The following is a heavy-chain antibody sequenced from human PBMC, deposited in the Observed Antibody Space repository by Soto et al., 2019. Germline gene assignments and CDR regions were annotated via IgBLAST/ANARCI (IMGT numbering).Heavy chain of an antibody. CDR1: GFTFSSYG. V-gene: IGHV3-30*03. J-gene: IGHJ6*02. CDR2: ISYDGSNK. CDR3: ARERDIVATTPPADETYGMDV. Sequence: PGGSLRLSCAASGFTFSSYGIHWVRQAPGKGLEWVALISYDGSNKYYSDSVKGRFTISRDNAKNSLYLQMNSLRAEDTAVYYCARERDIVATTPPADETYGMDVWGQGTTVTVSS. D-gene: IGHD5-12*01.